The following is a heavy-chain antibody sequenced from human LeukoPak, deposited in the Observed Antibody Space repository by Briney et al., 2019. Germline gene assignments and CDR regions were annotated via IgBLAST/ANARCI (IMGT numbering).Heavy chain of an antibody. CDR1: GGTFSSFA. V-gene: IGHV1-69*05. CDR3: ARDSGSYLYLVY. CDR2: IIPIFGTA. J-gene: IGHJ4*02. Sequence: AVKVSCKASGGTFSSFANSWVRQAPGQGLEWVGGIIPIFGTANYAQKFQGRVTITTDESTSTPYMELSSLRSEDTAVYYWARDSGSYLYLVYWGQGTLVTVSS. D-gene: IGHD1-26*01.